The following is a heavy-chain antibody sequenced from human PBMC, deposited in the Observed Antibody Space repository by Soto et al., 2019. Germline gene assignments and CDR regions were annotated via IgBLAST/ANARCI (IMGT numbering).Heavy chain of an antibody. Sequence: EVQLLESGGGLVQPGGSLRLSCAGSGFTFSNYAMNWVRQAPGKGLEWVSSITSSGGNTYYADSMKGRFTISRDNSKNTLYLQMNSLRAEDTAVYYCARGPTTGYSSSWFDPWGQGTLVTVSS. CDR1: GFTFSNYA. J-gene: IGHJ5*02. V-gene: IGHV3-23*01. CDR3: ARGPTTGYSSSWFDP. D-gene: IGHD3-9*01. CDR2: ITSSGGNT.